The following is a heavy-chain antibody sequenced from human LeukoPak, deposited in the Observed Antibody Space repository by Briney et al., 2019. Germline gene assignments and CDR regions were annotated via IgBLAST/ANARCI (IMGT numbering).Heavy chain of an antibody. CDR3: ARGVYYDFWSGYYNWFDP. V-gene: IGHV1-2*06. Sequence: ASVKVSCKASGYTFIDYYIHWVRQAPGQGLEWMGRINPSSGGTNYAQKLQGRVTMTTDTSTSTAYMELRSLRSDDTAVYYCARGVYYDFWSGYYNWFDPWGQGTLVTVSS. D-gene: IGHD3-3*01. J-gene: IGHJ5*02. CDR1: GYTFIDYY. CDR2: INPSSGGT.